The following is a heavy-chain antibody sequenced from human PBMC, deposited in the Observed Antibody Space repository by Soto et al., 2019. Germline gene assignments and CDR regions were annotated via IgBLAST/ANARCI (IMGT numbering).Heavy chain of an antibody. J-gene: IGHJ6*02. Sequence: QVQLVESGGGVVQPGRSLRLSCAASGFTFSSYGMHWVRQAPGKGLEWVAVIWYDGSNKYYADSVKGRFTISRDNSKNTLYLQMNSLRAEDTAVYYCARTDPFYYYYGMDVWGQGTTVTVS. CDR2: IWYDGSNK. CDR1: GFTFSSYG. CDR3: ARTDPFYYYYGMDV. V-gene: IGHV3-33*01.